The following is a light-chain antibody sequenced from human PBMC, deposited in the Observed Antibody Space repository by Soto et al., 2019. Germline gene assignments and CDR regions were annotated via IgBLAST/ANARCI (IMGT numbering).Light chain of an antibody. V-gene: IGLV2-11*01. CDR3: SSFVGPYTYV. Sequence: QSVLAQPRSVSGSPGQSVTISCTGTSSDVGGYDYVSWYQHHPGKAPKVTIYDVSKRPSGVPDRFSGSKSGNTASLTISGLQADDEADYYCSSFVGPYTYVFGTGTQVTVL. J-gene: IGLJ1*01. CDR1: SSDVGGYDY. CDR2: DVS.